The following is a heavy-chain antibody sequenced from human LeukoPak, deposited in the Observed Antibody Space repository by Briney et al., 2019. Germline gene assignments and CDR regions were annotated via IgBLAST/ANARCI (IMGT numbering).Heavy chain of an antibody. V-gene: IGHV3-23*01. CDR3: AKMGRYFDWPGVPTAVDY. J-gene: IGHJ4*02. D-gene: IGHD3-9*01. Sequence: GGSLRLSCAASGFTFSSCAMHWVRQAPGKGLEWVSAISGSGGSTYYADSVKGRFTISRDNSKNTLYLQMNSLRAEDTAVYYCAKMGRYFDWPGVPTAVDYWGQGTLVTVSS. CDR1: GFTFSSCA. CDR2: ISGSGGST.